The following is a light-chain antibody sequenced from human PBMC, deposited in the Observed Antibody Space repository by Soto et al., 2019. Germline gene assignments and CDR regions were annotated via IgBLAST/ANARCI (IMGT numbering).Light chain of an antibody. J-gene: IGLJ2*01. Sequence: QSVLTQTPSASGTPGQRVTISCSGSSSNIGSYYVNWYQQLPGTAPKLLIFSDNQRPSGVPDRFSGSKSGASASLVISGLQSEDEADYYCAAWDDSLNGHVVFGGGTKLTVL. CDR1: SSNIGSYY. CDR2: SDN. CDR3: AAWDDSLNGHVV. V-gene: IGLV1-44*01.